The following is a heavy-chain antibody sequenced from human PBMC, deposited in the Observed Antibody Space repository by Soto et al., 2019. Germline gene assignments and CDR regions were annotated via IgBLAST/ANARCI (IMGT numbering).Heavy chain of an antibody. J-gene: IGHJ3*02. CDR1: GFTVSSNY. V-gene: IGHV3-66*01. CDR3: AVGPMAYGDAFDI. D-gene: IGHD3-10*01. CDR2: IYSGGST. Sequence: GGSLRLSCAASGFTVSSNYMSWVRQAPGKGLEWVSVIYSGGSTYYADSVKGRFTISRDNSKNTLYLQMNSLRAEDTAVYYCAVGPMAYGDAFDIWGQGTMVTVS.